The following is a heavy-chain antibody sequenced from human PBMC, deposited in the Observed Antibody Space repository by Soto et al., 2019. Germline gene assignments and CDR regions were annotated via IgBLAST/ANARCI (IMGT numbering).Heavy chain of an antibody. Sequence: PGCSLKLSCAASGFTFATYGMSWVRQAPGKGLEWVSGISGSGGSTYYADSVKGRFTISRDNSKNTLYLQMNSLRSEDTAVYYCARDREHGFTGTPSTIDYWGQGTLVTVSS. V-gene: IGHV3-23*01. CDR2: ISGSGGST. J-gene: IGHJ4*02. CDR3: ARDREHGFTGTPSTIDY. D-gene: IGHD1-1*01. CDR1: GFTFATYG.